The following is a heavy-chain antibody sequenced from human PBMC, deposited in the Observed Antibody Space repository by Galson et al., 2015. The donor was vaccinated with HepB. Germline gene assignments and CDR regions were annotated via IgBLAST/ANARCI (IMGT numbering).Heavy chain of an antibody. CDR1: GFTFSNAW. Sequence: SLRLSCAASGFTFSNAWMSWVRQAPGKGLEWVGRIKSKTDGGTTDYAAPVKGRFTISRDDSKNTLYLQMNSLKTEDTAVYYCTTDIPSDRFGSGSYYRGYWGQGTLVTVSS. V-gene: IGHV3-15*01. CDR2: IKSKTDGGTT. J-gene: IGHJ4*02. D-gene: IGHD3-10*01. CDR3: TTDIPSDRFGSGSYYRGY.